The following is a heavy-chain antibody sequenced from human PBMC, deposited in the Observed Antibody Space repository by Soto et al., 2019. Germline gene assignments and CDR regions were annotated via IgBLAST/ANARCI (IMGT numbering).Heavy chain of an antibody. V-gene: IGHV3-23*01. CDR1: GFTFSSYA. CDR2: ISGSGGST. Sequence: ELQLLESGGGLVQPGGSLRLSCAASGFTFSSYAMSWVRQAPWKGLEGDSAISGSGGSTYYADSVKGRFTISRHNSKNTLYLQMNSLRVEDTAVYYWAKDIGPAETRVNAFDIWGQGTMVTVSS. D-gene: IGHD2-2*01. CDR3: AKDIGPAETRVNAFDI. J-gene: IGHJ3*02.